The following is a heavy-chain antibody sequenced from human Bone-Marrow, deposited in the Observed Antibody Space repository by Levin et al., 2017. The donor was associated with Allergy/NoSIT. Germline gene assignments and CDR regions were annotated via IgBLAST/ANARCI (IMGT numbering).Heavy chain of an antibody. CDR3: PHRLQPGETSGYYSVYFDD. D-gene: IGHD3-22*01. J-gene: IGHJ4*02. CDR2: IYWDDDR. Sequence: SGPTLVKPTQTLTLTCTFSGFSLSTFGLGVGWIRQPPGKALEWLALIYWDDDRRYSPSLKSRLTITKDTSKTHVVLTMTNMDPADPTNYYCPHRLQPGETSGYYSVYFDDWGQGTLVTVS. V-gene: IGHV2-5*02. CDR1: GFSLSTFGLG.